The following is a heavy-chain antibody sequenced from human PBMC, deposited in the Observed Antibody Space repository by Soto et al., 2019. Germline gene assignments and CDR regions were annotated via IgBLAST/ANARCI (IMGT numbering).Heavy chain of an antibody. CDR3: ARELYDFWSGYLLTD. Sequence: KPSETLSLTCTVSGGSVSSGSYYWSWIRQPPGKGLEWIGYIYYSGSTNYNPSLKSRVTISVDTSKNQFSLKLSSVTAADTAVYYCARELYDFWSGYLLTDWGQGTLVTVSS. CDR2: IYYSGST. J-gene: IGHJ4*02. V-gene: IGHV4-61*01. CDR1: GGSVSSGSYY. D-gene: IGHD3-3*01.